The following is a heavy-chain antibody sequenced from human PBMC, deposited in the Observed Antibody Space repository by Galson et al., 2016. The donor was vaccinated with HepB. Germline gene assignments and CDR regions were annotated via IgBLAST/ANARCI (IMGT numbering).Heavy chain of an antibody. Sequence: SVKVSCKASTFTFPTSGISWVRQAPGQRLEWLGWISTHDADTNYIQRLQGRITMTTDTSTSTAYMELTSLTSDDTAVYYCARDPARDPSSDTFDMWGQGTMVIVSS. D-gene: IGHD2-2*01. CDR1: TFTFPTSG. CDR3: ARDPARDPSSDTFDM. J-gene: IGHJ3*02. V-gene: IGHV1-18*01. CDR2: ISTHDADT.